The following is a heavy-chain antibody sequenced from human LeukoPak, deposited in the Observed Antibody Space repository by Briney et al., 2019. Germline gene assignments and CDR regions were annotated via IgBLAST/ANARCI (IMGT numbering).Heavy chain of an antibody. CDR1: GYTFTTYA. V-gene: IGHV7-4-1*02. CDR2: INTNTGNP. D-gene: IGHD2-15*01. Sequence: ASVKVSCKASGYTFTTYAMNWVRQAPGQGLEWMGWINTNTGNPTYTQGFTGRFVFSLDTSVSTAYLQISSLKAEDTAVYYCARKSVAATPRDIVYQYYSMDVWGKGTTVTVSS. CDR3: ARKSVAATPRDIVYQYYSMDV. J-gene: IGHJ6*03.